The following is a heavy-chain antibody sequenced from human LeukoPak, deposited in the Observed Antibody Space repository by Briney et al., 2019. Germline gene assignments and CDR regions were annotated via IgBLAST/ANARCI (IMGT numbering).Heavy chain of an antibody. V-gene: IGHV3-74*01. Sequence: PGGSLRLSCAASGFTFSSYWMHWVRQAPGKGLVWVSRISPDGSTTGHADSVKGRFTISRNSSKNTLYLQMNSLRPEDTALYYCARDDSSGWYFFNYWGQGTLVTVSS. CDR3: ARDDSSGWYFFNY. CDR1: GFTFSSYW. CDR2: ISPDGSTT. J-gene: IGHJ4*02. D-gene: IGHD6-19*01.